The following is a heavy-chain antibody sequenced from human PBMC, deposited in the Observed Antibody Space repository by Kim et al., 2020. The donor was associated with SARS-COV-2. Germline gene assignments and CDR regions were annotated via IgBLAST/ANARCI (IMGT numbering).Heavy chain of an antibody. Sequence: GGSLRLSCAASGFTVSSNYMSWVRQAPGKGLEWVSVIYSGGSTYYADSVKGRFTISRDNSKNTLYLQMNSLRAEDTAVYYCASSPPLGLSYYYDSSGYQFDYWGQGTLVTVSS. D-gene: IGHD3-22*01. CDR3: ASSPPLGLSYYYDSSGYQFDY. CDR1: GFTVSSNY. V-gene: IGHV3-53*01. J-gene: IGHJ4*02. CDR2: IYSGGST.